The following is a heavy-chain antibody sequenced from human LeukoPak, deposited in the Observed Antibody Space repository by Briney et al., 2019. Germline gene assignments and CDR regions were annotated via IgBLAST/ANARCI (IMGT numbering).Heavy chain of an antibody. D-gene: IGHD3-16*02. V-gene: IGHV7-4-1*02. CDR1: GYTFTSYA. CDR3: AKVDTVWGSYRYRAYFDY. CDR2: INTNTGNP. Sequence: ASVKVSCKASGYTFTSYAMNWVRQAPGQGLEWMGWINTNTGNPTYAQGFTGRFVFSLDTSVSTAYLQISSLKAEDTAVYYCAKVDTVWGSYRYRAYFDYWGQGTLVTVSS. J-gene: IGHJ4*02.